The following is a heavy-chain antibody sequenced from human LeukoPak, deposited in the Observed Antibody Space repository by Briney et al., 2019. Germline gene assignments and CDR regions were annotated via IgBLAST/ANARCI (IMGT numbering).Heavy chain of an antibody. CDR2: INHSGST. CDR1: GGSFSGYY. V-gene: IGHV4-34*01. Sequence: PSETLSLTCAVYGGSFSGYYWSWIRQPPGKGLEWIGEINHSGSTNYNPSLKSRVTISVDTSKNQFSLKLSSVTAADTAVYYCARVRTYYYGMDVWGQGTTVPVSS. CDR3: ARVRTYYYGMDV. J-gene: IGHJ6*02.